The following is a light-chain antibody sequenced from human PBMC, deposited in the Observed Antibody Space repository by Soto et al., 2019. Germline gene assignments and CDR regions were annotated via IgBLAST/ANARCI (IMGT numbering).Light chain of an antibody. Sequence: QSALTQPRSVSGSPGQSVTISCTGNNSDIGGYNYVSWYQQHPGKAPKVMIYDVSRRPSGVPDRFSGSKSGNTASLTISGLQAEDEADYYCCSYAANYNFWVFGGGTKLTVL. CDR3: CSYAANYNFWV. CDR2: DVS. V-gene: IGLV2-11*01. J-gene: IGLJ3*02. CDR1: NSDIGGYNY.